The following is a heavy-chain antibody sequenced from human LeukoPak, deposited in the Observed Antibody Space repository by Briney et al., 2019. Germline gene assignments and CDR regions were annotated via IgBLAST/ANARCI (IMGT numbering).Heavy chain of an antibody. D-gene: IGHD2-2*01. V-gene: IGHV3-9*01. CDR3: AKDACSSTSCANDY. CDR1: GFTFDDYA. CDR2: ISWNSGNI. J-gene: IGHJ4*02. Sequence: GGSLRLSCAASGFTFDDYAMHWVRQAPGKGLEWVSGISWNSGNIDYADSVKGRFTISRDTAKNSLYLQMNSLRAEDTALYYCAKDACSSTSCANDYWGQGTLVTVSS.